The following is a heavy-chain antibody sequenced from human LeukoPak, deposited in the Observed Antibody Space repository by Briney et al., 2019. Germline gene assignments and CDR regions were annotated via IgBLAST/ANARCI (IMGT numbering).Heavy chain of an antibody. Sequence: PGGSLRLSCAASGFTLSSYWMHWVRHAPGKGLVWFLRNNGDGSSTSYAPSVKGRFTISRDNAKNTLYLQMNSLRAEDTGVYYCARIASHSSSWYDGGYWGQGTLVTVSS. CDR1: GFTLSSYW. CDR3: ARIASHSSSWYDGGY. V-gene: IGHV3-74*01. J-gene: IGHJ4*02. D-gene: IGHD6-13*01. CDR2: NNGDGSST.